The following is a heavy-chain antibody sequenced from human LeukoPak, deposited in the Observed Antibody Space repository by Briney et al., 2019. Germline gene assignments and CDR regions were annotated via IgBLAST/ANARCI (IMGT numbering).Heavy chain of an antibody. CDR1: GFTFSTYG. CDR2: IWFDGSNQ. V-gene: IGHV3-33*06. Sequence: GGSLRLSCAASGFTFSTYGMHWVRQAPGKGLEWVAVIWFDGSNQYYVDSVRGRFSISRDNSTNTLYLQMNSLRAGDTAIYYCAKSGNTETVDYWGQGTLVTVSS. J-gene: IGHJ4*02. CDR3: AKSGNTETVDY. D-gene: IGHD6-25*01.